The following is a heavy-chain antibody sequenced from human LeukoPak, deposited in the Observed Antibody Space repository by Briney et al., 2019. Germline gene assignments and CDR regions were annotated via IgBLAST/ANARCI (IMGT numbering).Heavy chain of an antibody. V-gene: IGHV3-13*04. D-gene: IGHD3-22*01. CDR3: ARERSSGYYEFDY. CDR2: IGTAGDT. J-gene: IGHJ4*02. CDR1: GFTFSSYD. Sequence: PGGSLRLSCAASGFTFSSYDMHWVRQATGKGLEWVSAIGTAGDTYYPGSVKGRFTISRENAKNSLYPQMNSLRAGDTAVYYCARERSSGYYEFDYWGQGTLVTVSS.